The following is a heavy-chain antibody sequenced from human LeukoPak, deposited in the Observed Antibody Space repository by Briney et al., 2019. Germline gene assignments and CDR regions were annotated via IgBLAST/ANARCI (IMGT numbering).Heavy chain of an antibody. Sequence: GESLKISCKGSGYSFTSYWIGWVRQMPGKGLEWMGIIYPGDSDTRYSPSFQGQVTISADKSISTAYLQWSSLKASDTAMYYCARHGTVYYGSGSYQTPFDYWGQGTLVTVSS. V-gene: IGHV5-51*01. CDR2: IYPGDSDT. CDR3: ARHGTVYYGSGSYQTPFDY. J-gene: IGHJ4*02. D-gene: IGHD3-10*01. CDR1: GYSFTSYW.